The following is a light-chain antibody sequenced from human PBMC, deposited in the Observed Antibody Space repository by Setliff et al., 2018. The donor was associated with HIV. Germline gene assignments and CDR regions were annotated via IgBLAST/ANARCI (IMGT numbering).Light chain of an antibody. Sequence: QSVLTQPASVSGSPGQSITVSCTGTNSDVGGYDYVSWYQHYPGKAPKLWIFEVSNRPSGVSNRFSGSKSGKTASLTISGLQAEDEADYFCSSYTTSSTLVVGTGTKVTVL. J-gene: IGLJ1*01. V-gene: IGLV2-14*01. CDR2: EVS. CDR1: NSDVGGYDY. CDR3: SSYTTSSTLV.